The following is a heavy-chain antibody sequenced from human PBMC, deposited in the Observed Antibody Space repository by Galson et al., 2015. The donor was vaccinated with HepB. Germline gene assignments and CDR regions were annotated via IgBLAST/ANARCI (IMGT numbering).Heavy chain of an antibody. D-gene: IGHD3/OR15-3a*01. Sequence: SLRLSCAASGFLFNVEAMYWVRRAPDKGLEFVAATSYDDNTKYYADSVRGRFTISRDNSKNTLYLRMNSLRLEDTGLYYCAKDWGLGVWGQGTTVTVSS. J-gene: IGHJ6*02. CDR3: AKDWGLGV. V-gene: IGHV3-30*04. CDR2: TSYDDNTK. CDR1: GFLFNVEA.